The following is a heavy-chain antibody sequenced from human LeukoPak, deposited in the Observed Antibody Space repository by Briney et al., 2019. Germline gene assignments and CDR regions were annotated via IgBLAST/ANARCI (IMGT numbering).Heavy chain of an antibody. CDR2: IYSGGST. D-gene: IGHD3-22*01. Sequence: PGGSLRLSCAASGFTVSSNYMSWVRQAPGKGLEWVSVIYSGGSTYYADSVKGRFTISRDNSKNTLYLQMNSLRAEDTAVYYCASGITMIVVVAGAFDIWGQGTMVTVSS. J-gene: IGHJ3*02. CDR1: GFTVSSNY. CDR3: ASGITMIVVVAGAFDI. V-gene: IGHV3-53*01.